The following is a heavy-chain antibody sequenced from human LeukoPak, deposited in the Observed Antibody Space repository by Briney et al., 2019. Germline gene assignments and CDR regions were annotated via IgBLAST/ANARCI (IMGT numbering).Heavy chain of an antibody. CDR3: ARDRHYGDYPPENWFDP. V-gene: IGHV3-64*01. Sequence: TGGSLRLSCAASGFTFSSYAMHWVRQAPGKGLEYVSAISSNGGSTYYANSVKGRFTISRDNSKNTLYLQMGSLRAEDMAVYYCARDRHYGDYPPENWFDPWGQGTLVSVSS. CDR2: ISSNGGST. D-gene: IGHD4-17*01. J-gene: IGHJ5*02. CDR1: GFTFSSYA.